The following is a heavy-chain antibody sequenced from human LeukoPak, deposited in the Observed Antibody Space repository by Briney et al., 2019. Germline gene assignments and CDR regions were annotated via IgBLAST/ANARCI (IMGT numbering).Heavy chain of an antibody. V-gene: IGHV1-18*01. CDR2: ISAYNGNT. CDR3: ARDRTITMVRGVITKMVY. J-gene: IGHJ4*02. CDR1: GYTFTSYG. Sequence: GASVKVSCKASGYTFTSYGISWVRQAPEQGLEWMGWISAYNGNTNYAQKLQGGVTMTTDTSTSTAYMELRSLRSDDTAVYYCARDRTITMVRGVITKMVYWGQGTLVTVSS. D-gene: IGHD3-10*01.